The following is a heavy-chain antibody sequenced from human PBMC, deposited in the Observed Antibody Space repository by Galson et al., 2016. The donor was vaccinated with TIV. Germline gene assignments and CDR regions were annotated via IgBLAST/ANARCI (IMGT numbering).Heavy chain of an antibody. J-gene: IGHJ4*02. CDR2: VFPADSDT. V-gene: IGHV5-51*01. CDR3: AKRMETDLRSFDWSYYPRTNYFDS. D-gene: IGHD3-9*01. CDR1: GYSFTSYW. Sequence: QSGAEVKKPGESLKISCQGFGYSFTSYWIAWVRQMPGKGLECMGIVFPADSDTRYSPSFQGHVSISADKSINTAYLQWDTLKASYSGMYYCAKRMETDLRSFDWSYYPRTNYFDSWGPGRLVPVSS.